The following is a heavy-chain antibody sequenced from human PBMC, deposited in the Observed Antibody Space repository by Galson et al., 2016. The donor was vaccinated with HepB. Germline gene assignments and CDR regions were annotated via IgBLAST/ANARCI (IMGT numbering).Heavy chain of an antibody. V-gene: IGHV3-53*01. D-gene: IGHD6-13*01. CDR3: ARETAAAVNWFFDL. CDR1: GFNVSGNY. J-gene: IGHJ2*01. Sequence: SLRLSCAASGFNVSGNYMTWFRQAPGKGLQWVSTIYRDVNTYYAASVKGRFTISRDLSKNTLFLQMNSLGAEDTAMYYCARETAAAVNWFFDLWGRGTLVTVSS. CDR2: IYRDVNT.